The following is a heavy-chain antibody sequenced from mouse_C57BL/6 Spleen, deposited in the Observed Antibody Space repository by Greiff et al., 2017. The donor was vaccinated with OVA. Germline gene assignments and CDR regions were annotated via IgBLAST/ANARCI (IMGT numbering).Heavy chain of an antibody. D-gene: IGHD1-1*01. V-gene: IGHV1-26*01. J-gene: IGHJ4*01. Sequence: VQLQQSGPELVKPGASVKISCKASGYTFTDSYMNWVKQSHGKSLEWIGDINPNNGGTSYNQKFKGKATLTVDKSSSTAYMELRSLTSEDSAVYYCARPLYYGSLMDYWGQGTSVTVSS. CDR3: ARPLYYGSLMDY. CDR1: GYTFTDSY. CDR2: INPNNGGT.